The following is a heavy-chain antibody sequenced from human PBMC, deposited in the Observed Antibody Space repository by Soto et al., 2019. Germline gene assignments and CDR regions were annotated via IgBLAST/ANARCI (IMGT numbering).Heavy chain of an antibody. Sequence: EVQLVESGGGLVQPGRSLRLSCAASGFTFDDYAMHWVRQAPGKGLEWVSRISWNSGSIGYADSVKGRFIISRDNATNSLYLQMNSLRAEDSALYYCAKAVGSYGNFDYWGQGTLVTVSS. V-gene: IGHV3-9*01. CDR2: ISWNSGSI. D-gene: IGHD5-18*01. J-gene: IGHJ4*02. CDR1: GFTFDDYA. CDR3: AKAVGSYGNFDY.